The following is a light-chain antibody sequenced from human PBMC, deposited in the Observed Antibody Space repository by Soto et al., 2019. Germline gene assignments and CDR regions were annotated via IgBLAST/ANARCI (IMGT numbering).Light chain of an antibody. CDR2: GNS. J-gene: IGLJ2*01. V-gene: IGLV1-40*01. CDR1: SSNIGAGYD. Sequence: QSVLTQPPSVSGAPGQRVTISCTGSSSNIGAGYDVHWYQQLPGTAPKLLIYGNSNRPSGVPDRFSGSKSGTSASLAITGLQSEAEVDYHCQSYDSSLSVVFGGGTKLTVL. CDR3: QSYDSSLSVV.